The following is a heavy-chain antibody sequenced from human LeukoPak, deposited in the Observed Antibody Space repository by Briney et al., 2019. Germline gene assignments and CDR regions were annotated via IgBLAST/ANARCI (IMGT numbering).Heavy chain of an antibody. V-gene: IGHV3-11*01. CDR1: GFTFSDYY. J-gene: IGHJ4*02. CDR3: ARDKWNYYGSGSSFDY. CDR2: ISSSGSTK. D-gene: IGHD3-10*01. Sequence: GGSLRLSCAASGFTFSDYYMSWIRQAPGKGLEWVSYISSSGSTKYYADSVKGRFTISRDNAKNSLYLQMNSLRAEDTAVYYCARDKWNYYGSGSSFDYWGQGTLVTVSS.